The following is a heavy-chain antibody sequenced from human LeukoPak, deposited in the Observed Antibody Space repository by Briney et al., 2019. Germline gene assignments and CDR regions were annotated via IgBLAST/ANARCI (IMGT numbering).Heavy chain of an antibody. D-gene: IGHD4-17*01. J-gene: IGHJ4*02. CDR2: IKQDGNEK. CDR1: GFAFSTYW. CDR3: AREKSYGADFDY. V-gene: IGHV3-7*03. Sequence: PGGSLRLSCAASGFAFSTYWMSWVRQAPGKGLEWVANIKQDGNEKYYVGSVKGRFTISRDNAKNSLYLQMNSLRAEDTAVYYCAREKSYGADFDYWGQGTLVTVSS.